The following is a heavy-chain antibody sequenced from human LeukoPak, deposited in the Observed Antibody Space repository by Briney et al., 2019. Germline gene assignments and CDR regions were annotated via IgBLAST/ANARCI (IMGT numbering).Heavy chain of an antibody. D-gene: IGHD3-22*01. CDR2: ITWDGGST. J-gene: IGHJ4*02. CDR3: AKFASHDSSGYPRDY. V-gene: IGHV3-43D*03. CDR1: GFSFDDYA. Sequence: GGSLRLSCAASGFSFDDYAMHWVRQAPGKRLEWVSFITWDGGSTSYADSVKGRFTISRDNSKNSLYLQMNSLRAEDTALYYCAKFASHDSSGYPRDYWGQGTLVTVSS.